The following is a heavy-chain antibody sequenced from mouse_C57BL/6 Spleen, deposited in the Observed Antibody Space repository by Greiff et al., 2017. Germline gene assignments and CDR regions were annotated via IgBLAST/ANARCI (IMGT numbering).Heavy chain of an antibody. Sequence: VQLQQSGPELVKPGASVKISCKASGYTFTDYYMNWVKQSHGKSLEWIGDINPNNGGTSYNQKFKGKATLTVDKSSSTAYMELRSLTSEDSAVYYCAREERGYYAMDYWGQGTSVTVSS. V-gene: IGHV1-26*01. J-gene: IGHJ4*01. CDR2: INPNNGGT. CDR1: GYTFTDYY. CDR3: AREERGYYAMDY.